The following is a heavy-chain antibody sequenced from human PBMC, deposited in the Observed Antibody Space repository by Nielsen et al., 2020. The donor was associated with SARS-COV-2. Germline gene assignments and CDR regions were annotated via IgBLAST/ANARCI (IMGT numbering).Heavy chain of an antibody. CDR3: ARDQIAAAGGLWFDP. CDR2: IYSGGST. V-gene: IGHV3-53*04. D-gene: IGHD6-13*01. CDR1: GFTVSSNY. Sequence: GESLKISCAASGFTVSSNYMGWVRQAPGKGLEWVSVIYSGGSTYYADSVKGRFTISRHNSKNTLYLQMNSLRAEDTAVYYCARDQIAAAGGLWFDPWGQGTLVTVSS. J-gene: IGHJ5*02.